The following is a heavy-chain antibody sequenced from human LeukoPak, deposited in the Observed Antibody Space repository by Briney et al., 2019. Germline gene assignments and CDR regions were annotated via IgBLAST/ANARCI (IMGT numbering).Heavy chain of an antibody. V-gene: IGHV3-30-3*01. Sequence: GGSLRLSCAASGFTFRNYVIHWVRQAPGKGLEWVAVTSSDLNVKLYADSVKGRFTISRDNAKNSLYLQMNSLRAEDTAVYYCAREGGYDFWSGPGMDVWGQGTTVTVSS. CDR1: GFTFRNYV. D-gene: IGHD3-3*01. J-gene: IGHJ6*02. CDR3: AREGGYDFWSGPGMDV. CDR2: TSSDLNVK.